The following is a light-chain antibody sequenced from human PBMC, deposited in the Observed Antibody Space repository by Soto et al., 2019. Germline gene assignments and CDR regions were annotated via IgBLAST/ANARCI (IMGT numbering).Light chain of an antibody. CDR1: QGIGND. V-gene: IGKV1-27*01. Sequence: DIQMSQSPSSLSASVGDRVTVSCRASQGIGNDLALYQQKPGKVPKLLIYASSTLQWVVPSRVSGSGYGTDFTLTISSLQPEDVATYCCQKYDRVPGTFGQGTKVEI. CDR3: QKYDRVPGT. J-gene: IGKJ1*01. CDR2: ASS.